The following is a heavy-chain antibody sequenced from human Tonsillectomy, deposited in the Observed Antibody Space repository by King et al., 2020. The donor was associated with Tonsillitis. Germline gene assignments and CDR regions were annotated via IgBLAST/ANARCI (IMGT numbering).Heavy chain of an antibody. J-gene: IGHJ4*02. D-gene: IGHD6-6*01. CDR1: GGTFSSYA. CDR2: IIPIFGTA. Sequence: VQLVESGAEVKKPGSSVKVSCKASGGTFSSYAISGVRQAPGQGLEWMGGIIPIFGTANYAQKFQGRATFTADESTGTASMELSSLRSEDTAVYYCARAKEHDGIAPLGYWGQGTLVTVSS. CDR3: ARAKEHDGIAPLGY. V-gene: IGHV1-69*01.